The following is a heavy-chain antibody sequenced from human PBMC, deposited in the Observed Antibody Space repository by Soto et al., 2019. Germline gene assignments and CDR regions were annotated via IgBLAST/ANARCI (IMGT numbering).Heavy chain of an antibody. CDR2: ISSSASTI. D-gene: IGHD6-13*01. J-gene: IGHJ4*02. Sequence: EVQLVESGGGLVQPGGSLRLSCAASGFTFSSYEMNWVRQAPGKGLEWVSYISSSASTIYYADSVKGRFTISRDNAKNSLYQEKNSLGAEDPDVYYCARVQYSRGGGYFDYWGQETLVTVSS. V-gene: IGHV3-48*03. CDR3: ARVQYSRGGGYFDY. CDR1: GFTFSSYE.